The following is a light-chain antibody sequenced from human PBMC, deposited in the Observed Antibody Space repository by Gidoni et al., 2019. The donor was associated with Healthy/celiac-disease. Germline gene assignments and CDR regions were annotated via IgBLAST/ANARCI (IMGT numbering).Light chain of an antibody. J-gene: IGKJ4*01. CDR1: QGISSY. CDR3: QQLNSYPIT. Sequence: DNQLTQSPSFLSASVGDRVTITCRASQGISSYLAWYQQKPGKAPKLLIYAASTLQSGVPSRFSGSGSGTEFTLTISSLQPEDFATYYCQQLNSYPITFGGGTKVEIK. CDR2: AAS. V-gene: IGKV1-9*01.